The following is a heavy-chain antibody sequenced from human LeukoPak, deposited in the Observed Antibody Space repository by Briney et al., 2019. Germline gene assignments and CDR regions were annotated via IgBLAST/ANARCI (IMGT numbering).Heavy chain of an antibody. Sequence: GESLKISCQGSGYRFSSFWIGWVRQMPGKGLEWMGVIYPGDSDTRYSPSFQGQVTFSADKSITTAFLQWSSLKASDTAIYYCAAPFGPFTVHGRAFDMWGQGTLVTVSS. V-gene: IGHV5-51*01. CDR1: GYRFSSFW. J-gene: IGHJ3*02. CDR3: AAPFGPFTVHGRAFDM. D-gene: IGHD4-17*01. CDR2: IYPGDSDT.